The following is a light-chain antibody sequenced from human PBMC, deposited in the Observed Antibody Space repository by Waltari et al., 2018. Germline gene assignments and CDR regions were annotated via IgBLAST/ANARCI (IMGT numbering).Light chain of an antibody. CDR3: QQGSSFPPT. CDR2: GAF. CDR1: QDISNW. J-gene: IGKJ1*01. Sequence: DIQMTQSPSSVSASVGDRVTITCRASQDISNWLAWYQQKPGKGPNLLIFGAFTLQGGVPSRFSGSGSGTEFTLTISGLQPEDSATYFCQQGSSFPPTFGQGTKVEIK. V-gene: IGKV1-12*01.